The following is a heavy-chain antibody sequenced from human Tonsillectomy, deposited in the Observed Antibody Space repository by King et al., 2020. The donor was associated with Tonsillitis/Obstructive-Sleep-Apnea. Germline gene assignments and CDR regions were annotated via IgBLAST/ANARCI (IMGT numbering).Heavy chain of an antibody. D-gene: IGHD5-24*01. CDR1: GGSVSSSAYY. CDR2: IYYSGTT. J-gene: IGHJ6*04. Sequence: QLQESGPGLVKPSETLSLTCTVSGGSVSSSAYYWGWIRQSPGKGLEWIGSIYYSGTTYYNPSLESRVTISVDTSKNLFSLKLSSVTAADSAVYYCAEQVGYMGNYFYSIGVWGKGAPVTLSP. V-gene: IGHV4-39*01. CDR3: AEQVGYMGNYFYSIGV.